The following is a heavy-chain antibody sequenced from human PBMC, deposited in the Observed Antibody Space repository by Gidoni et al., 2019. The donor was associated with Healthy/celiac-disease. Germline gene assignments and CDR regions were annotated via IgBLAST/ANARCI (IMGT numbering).Heavy chain of an antibody. CDR3: AKDRSVGIAAAGTSGLFDY. Sequence: QVQLVESGGGVVQPGRSLRLSCAASGFTLSRYGMHCVRQAPGQGLEWVAVISYDGSNKYYADSVKGRFTISRDNSKNTLYLQMNSLRAEDTAVYYCAKDRSVGIAAAGTSGLFDYWGQGTLVTVSS. CDR2: ISYDGSNK. J-gene: IGHJ4*02. CDR1: GFTLSRYG. D-gene: IGHD6-13*01. V-gene: IGHV3-30*18.